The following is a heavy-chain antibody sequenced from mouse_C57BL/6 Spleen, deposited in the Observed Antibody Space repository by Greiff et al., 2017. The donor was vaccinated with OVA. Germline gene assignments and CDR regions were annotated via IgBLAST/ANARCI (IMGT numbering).Heavy chain of an antibody. CDR2: ISSGGSYT. D-gene: IGHD1-1*01. CDR1: GFTFSSYG. Sequence: EVKLVESGGDLVKPGGSLKLSCAASGFTFSSYGMSWVRQTPDKRLEWVATISSGGSYTYYPDSVKGRFTISRDNAKNTLYLQMSSLKSEDTAVYYCARQGALTVVAGFAYWGQGTLVTVSA. V-gene: IGHV5-6*01. CDR3: ARQGALTVVAGFAY. J-gene: IGHJ3*01.